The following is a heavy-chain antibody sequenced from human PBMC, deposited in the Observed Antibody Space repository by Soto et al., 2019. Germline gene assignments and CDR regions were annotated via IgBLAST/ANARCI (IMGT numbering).Heavy chain of an antibody. CDR1: GGSISSSSYY. J-gene: IGHJ6*02. CDR2: IYYSGST. V-gene: IGHV4-39*01. D-gene: IGHD3-10*01. Sequence: NPSETLSLTCTVSGGSISSSSYYWGWIRQPPGKGLEWIGSIYYSGSTYYNPSLKSRVTISVDTSKNQFSLKLSSVTAADTAVYYCAPLPGSPNKYYYYGMDVWGQGTTVTVSS. CDR3: APLPGSPNKYYYYGMDV.